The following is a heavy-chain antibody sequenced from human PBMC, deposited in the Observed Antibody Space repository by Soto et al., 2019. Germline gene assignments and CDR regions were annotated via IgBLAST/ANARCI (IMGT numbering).Heavy chain of an antibody. CDR3: ATSLVGANPFDY. J-gene: IGHJ4*02. Sequence: ASVKVSCKASGYTLTELSMHWVRQAPGKGLEWMGGFDPEDGETIYAQKFQGRVTMTEDTSTDTAYMELSSLRSEDTAVYYCATSLVGANPFDYWGQGTLVTVSS. D-gene: IGHD1-26*01. V-gene: IGHV1-24*01. CDR2: FDPEDGET. CDR1: GYTLTELS.